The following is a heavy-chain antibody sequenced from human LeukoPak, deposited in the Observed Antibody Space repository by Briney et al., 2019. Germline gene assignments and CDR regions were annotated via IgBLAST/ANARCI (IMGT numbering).Heavy chain of an antibody. CDR1: GGSINKYYW. CDR3: ARIRDGSGWAFDY. D-gene: IGHD6-19*01. Sequence: TLSLTCTVSGGSINKYYWTWIRQPPGKALEWLARIDWDDDKYYSTSLKTRLTVSKDTSKNQVVLTMTNMGPVDTATYYCARIRDGSGWAFDYWGQGTLVTVSS. J-gene: IGHJ4*02. V-gene: IGHV2-70*11. CDR2: IDWDDDK.